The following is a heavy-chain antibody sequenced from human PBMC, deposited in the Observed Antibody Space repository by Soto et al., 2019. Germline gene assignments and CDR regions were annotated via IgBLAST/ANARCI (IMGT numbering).Heavy chain of an antibody. CDR3: ARLPYSNLLARLDP. CDR1: GVTLSYYG. Sequence: GGSLRLSCVASGVTLSYYGVHWVRQSPGKGLEWVALIWNHGNTSYHTDSLKGRFTVSRDNSRNIVYLQMNILRAEDTAVYYCARLPYSNLLARLDPCGRRALVT. J-gene: IGHJ5*02. D-gene: IGHD6-13*01. CDR2: IWNHGNTS. V-gene: IGHV3-33*01.